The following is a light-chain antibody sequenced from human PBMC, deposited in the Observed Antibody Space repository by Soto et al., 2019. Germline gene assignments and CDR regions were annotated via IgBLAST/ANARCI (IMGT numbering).Light chain of an antibody. CDR2: EVG. V-gene: IGLV2-14*01. CDR3: SSYASTSSYV. Sequence: QSVLTQPASVSGSPGQSITISCTGTSSDVGGYNHVSWYQQHPGKAPKLIIYEVGNRPSGVSDRFSGSKSGNTASLTISGLQAEDEADYYCSSYASTSSYVFGRGTKLTVL. CDR1: SSDVGGYNH. J-gene: IGLJ1*01.